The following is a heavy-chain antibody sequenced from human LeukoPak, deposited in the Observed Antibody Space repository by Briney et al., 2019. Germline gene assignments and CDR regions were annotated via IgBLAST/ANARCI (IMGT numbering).Heavy chain of an antibody. Sequence: PGGSLRLSCAASGFTFSSYGMHWVRQAPGKGLEWVAVIWYDGSNKYYADSVKGRFTISRDNSKNTLYLQMNSLRAEETAVYYCARGGIAAAGTGDYWGQGTLVTVSS. D-gene: IGHD6-13*01. CDR3: ARGGIAAAGTGDY. CDR1: GFTFSSYG. V-gene: IGHV3-33*01. CDR2: IWYDGSNK. J-gene: IGHJ4*02.